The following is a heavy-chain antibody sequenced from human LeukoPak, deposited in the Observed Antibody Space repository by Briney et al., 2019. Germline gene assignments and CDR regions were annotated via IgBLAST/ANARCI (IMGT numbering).Heavy chain of an antibody. V-gene: IGHV3-21*01. CDR1: GFTFSSYS. D-gene: IGHD5-12*01. Sequence: GGSLRLSCAASGFTFSSYSMNWVRQAPGKGLEWVSSISSSSSYIYYADSVKGRFTISRDNAKNSLYLQMNSLRAEDTAVYYCARKRRGYDSIDYWGQGTLVTVSS. J-gene: IGHJ4*02. CDR3: ARKRRGYDSIDY. CDR2: ISSSSSYI.